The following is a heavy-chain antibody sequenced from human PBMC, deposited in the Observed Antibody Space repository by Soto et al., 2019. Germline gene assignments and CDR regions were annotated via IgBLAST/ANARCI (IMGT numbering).Heavy chain of an antibody. D-gene: IGHD5-18*01. V-gene: IGHV4-59*01. CDR1: GGSISSYY. CDR3: ARVDTALVTFDY. J-gene: IGHJ4*02. Sequence: SETLSLTCTVSGGSISSYYWSWIRQPPGKGLEWIGYIYYSGSTNYNPSLKSRVTISVDTSKNQFSLKLSSVTAADTAVYYCARVDTALVTFDYWGQGTLVTVSS. CDR2: IYYSGST.